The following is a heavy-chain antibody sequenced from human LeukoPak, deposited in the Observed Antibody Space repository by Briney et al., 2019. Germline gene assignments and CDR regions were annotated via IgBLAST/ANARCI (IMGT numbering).Heavy chain of an antibody. CDR2: INPDSGGT. CDR1: RYSFIGHH. J-gene: IGHJ5*02. D-gene: IGHD2-2*01. CDR3: ARGLSHALINWFDP. V-gene: IGHV1-2*02. Sequence: ASVKVSCKTSRYSFIGHHVHWVRQAPGQGLEWLGCINPDSGGTNYAQTFQGRVAMTLDTSVSTAYLEVSRLTSDDTAVYYCARGLSHALINWFDPWGQGTLVTVSS.